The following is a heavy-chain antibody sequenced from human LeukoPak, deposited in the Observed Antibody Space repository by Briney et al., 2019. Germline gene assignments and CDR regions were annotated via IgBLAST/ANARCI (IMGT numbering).Heavy chain of an antibody. D-gene: IGHD2-2*01. CDR3: ARSWAPGYCSTTTCYNFDF. CDR1: GGSISSGGYY. CDR2: IYYSGST. J-gene: IGHJ4*02. Sequence: SETLSLTCTVSGGSISSGGYYWSWIRQHPGKGLEWIGYIYYSGSTYYNPSLKSRVTTSVDTSKNEFSLKLSSVTAADTAVYYCARSWAPGYCSTTTCYNFDFWGQGTLATVSS. V-gene: IGHV4-31*03.